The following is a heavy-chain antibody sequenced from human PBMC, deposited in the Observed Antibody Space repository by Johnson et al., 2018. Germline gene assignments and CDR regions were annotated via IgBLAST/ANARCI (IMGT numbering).Heavy chain of an antibody. CDR1: GFNVNNYW. D-gene: IGHD2-2*01. V-gene: IGHV3-74*01. CDR3: ASYTSYRENNGGMDV. J-gene: IGHJ6*02. CDR2: INRSGRDI. Sequence: EVQLVESGGGLVQPGGSLRLACAASGFNVNNYWMHWVRQVPGKGPVWVSRINRSGRDISYAESVEGRFSISRDNAKNTLSLQMNSLRVEDTAGYYCASYTSYRENNGGMDVWGQGATVTVSS.